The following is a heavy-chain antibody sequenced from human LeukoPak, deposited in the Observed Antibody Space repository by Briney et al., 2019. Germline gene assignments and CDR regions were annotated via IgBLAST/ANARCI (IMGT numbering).Heavy chain of an antibody. CDR3: ARDREVGRDNAISWFDP. CDR1: GGSISNYC. Sequence: SETLSLTCTVSGGSISNYCWSWIRQPAGTELEGFGLFCATGSSNYNPFLKSRVTMSVDTSKKQFSLKLSSVTAADTAVYYCARDREVGRDNAISWFDPWGQGILVTVSS. J-gene: IGHJ5*02. V-gene: IGHV4-4*07. D-gene: IGHD1-26*01. CDR2: FCATGSS.